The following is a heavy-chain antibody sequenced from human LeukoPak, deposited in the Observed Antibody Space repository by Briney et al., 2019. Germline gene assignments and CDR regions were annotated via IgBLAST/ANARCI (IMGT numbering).Heavy chain of an antibody. CDR2: VYYTGST. D-gene: IGHD3-3*01. J-gene: IGHJ4*02. CDR3: ARHPSFGMVIES. V-gene: IGHV4-59*08. Sequence: PSETLSLTCSVSGGSISSYYWSWIRQPPGRGLEWIGYVYYTGSTNYNPSLKCRVTISVDTSKNQFSLKLSSVTAADTAVYYCARHPSFGMVIESWGQGTLATVSS. CDR1: GGSISSYY.